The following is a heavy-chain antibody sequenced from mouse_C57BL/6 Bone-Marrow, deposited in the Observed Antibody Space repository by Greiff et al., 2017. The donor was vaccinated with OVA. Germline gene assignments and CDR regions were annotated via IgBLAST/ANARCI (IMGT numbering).Heavy chain of an antibody. CDR3: SGDHYGSSGPY. CDR2: ISDGGSYT. Sequence: DVMLVESGGGLVKPGGSLKLSCAASGFTFSSYAMSWVRQTPEKRLEWVATISDGGSYTYYPDNVKGRFTISRDNAKNNLYLQMSHLKSEDTAMYYCSGDHYGSSGPYWGQGTLVTVSA. J-gene: IGHJ3*01. CDR1: GFTFSSYA. V-gene: IGHV5-4*01. D-gene: IGHD1-1*01.